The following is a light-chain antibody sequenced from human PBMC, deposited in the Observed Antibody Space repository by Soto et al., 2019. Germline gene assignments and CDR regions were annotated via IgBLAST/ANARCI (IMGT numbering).Light chain of an antibody. CDR1: QSISTY. V-gene: IGKV1-39*01. CDR2: AAF. CDR3: QQTYSIPYT. Sequence: DIQMTQSPSSLSASVEDRVTITRRASQSISTYLNWYQQKPGKAPNLLIYAAFSLQSGVPSRFGGSGSGTDFTLTISSLQPEDFATYYCQQTYSIPYTFGQGTTLEIK. J-gene: IGKJ2*01.